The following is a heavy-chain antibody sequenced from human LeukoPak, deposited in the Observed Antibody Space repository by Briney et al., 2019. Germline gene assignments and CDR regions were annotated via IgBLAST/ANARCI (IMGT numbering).Heavy chain of an antibody. J-gene: IGHJ6*02. V-gene: IGHV1-69*04. Sequence: SVKVSCKASGGTFSSYAISWVRQAPGQGLEWMGRIIPILGIASYAQKFQGRVTITADKSTSTAYMELSSLRSEDTAVYYCARAIYSSSWSYYYYGMDVWGQGTTVTVSS. CDR1: GGTFSSYA. CDR2: IIPILGIA. D-gene: IGHD6-13*01. CDR3: ARAIYSSSWSYYYYGMDV.